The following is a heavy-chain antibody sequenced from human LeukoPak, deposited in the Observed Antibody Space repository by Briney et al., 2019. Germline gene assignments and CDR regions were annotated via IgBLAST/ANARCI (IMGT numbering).Heavy chain of an antibody. V-gene: IGHV4-34*01. J-gene: IGHJ6*03. D-gene: IGHD3-10*01. CDR1: GGSFSGYY. CDR2: INDSGRI. Sequence: SETLSLTCAVYGGSFSGYYWSWIRQPPGKGLEWIGEINDSGRINYNPSLKSRVTISLDTSKNQFSLKLSSVTAADTAVYYCARITMVRADYYMDVWGKGTTVTISS. CDR3: ARITMVRADYYMDV.